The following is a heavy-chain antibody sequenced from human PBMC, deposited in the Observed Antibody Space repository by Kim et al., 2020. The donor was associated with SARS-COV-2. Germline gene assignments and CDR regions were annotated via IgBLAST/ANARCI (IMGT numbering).Heavy chain of an antibody. J-gene: IGHJ5*02. CDR3: VKCGSSGYYCTWFDP. V-gene: IGHV3-64D*09. Sequence: GGSLRLSGSASGFTFSSYAMHWVRQAPGKGLEYVSAISSNGGSTYYADSVKGRFTISRDNSKNTLYLQMSSLRAEDTAVYYCVKCGSSGYYCTWFDPWGQGTLVTVSS. D-gene: IGHD3-22*01. CDR2: ISSNGGST. CDR1: GFTFSSYA.